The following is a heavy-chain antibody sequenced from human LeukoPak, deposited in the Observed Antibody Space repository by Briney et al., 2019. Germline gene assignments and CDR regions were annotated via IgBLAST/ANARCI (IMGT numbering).Heavy chain of an antibody. J-gene: IGHJ5*02. CDR3: AKEGDGVDP. D-gene: IGHD3-16*01. CDR2: INPNSGAT. V-gene: IGHV1-2*02. CDR1: GYTFTGYY. Sequence: ASVKVSCKASGYTFTGYYMHWVRQAPGQGLEWMGWINPNSGATNYAQKFRGRVTMTRDTSINTAYMELSRLTSDDTAFYYCAKEGDGVDPWGQGTLGTVSS.